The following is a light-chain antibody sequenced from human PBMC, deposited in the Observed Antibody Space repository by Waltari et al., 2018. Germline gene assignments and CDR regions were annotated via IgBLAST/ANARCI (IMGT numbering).Light chain of an antibody. V-gene: IGKV3-11*01. J-gene: IGKJ3*01. CDR3: QSYKGSPFT. CDR1: QRISWS. CDR2: GAS. Sequence: ITLTQSPATLSLSPGERATLSCRASQRISWSLAWYQQRPGQAPRLLISGASSRATGIPDRFSGSGSGTDFTLTINSLEPEDSAVYFCQSYKGSPFTFGPVTKLEIK.